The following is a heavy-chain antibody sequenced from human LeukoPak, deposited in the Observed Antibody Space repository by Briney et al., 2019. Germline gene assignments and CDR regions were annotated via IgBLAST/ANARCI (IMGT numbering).Heavy chain of an antibody. CDR2: INTNIGNP. J-gene: IGHJ5*02. CDR3: ARMVVVVVQAARGDWFDP. CDR1: GYTFTSYY. Sequence: AASVKLSCNASGYTFTSYYMNWVRQAPGQGLEWMGWINTNIGNPTYDQGLPGRFVFSLDTCVSTAYLVIGRLKAEDTGVYYCARMVVVVVQAARGDWFDPWGQGTLVTVSS. D-gene: IGHD2-2*01. V-gene: IGHV7-4-1*01.